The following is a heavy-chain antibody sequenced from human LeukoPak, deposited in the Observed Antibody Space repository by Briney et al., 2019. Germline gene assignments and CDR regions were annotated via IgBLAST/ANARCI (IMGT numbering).Heavy chain of an antibody. J-gene: IGHJ4*02. Sequence: PSETLSLTCTVSGGSISSYYWSWIRQPPGKGLEWIGYIYYSGSTNFNPSLKSRVTMSLDTSRNQFSLKLTSLTAADTAVYYCARGAMATTPFFDYWGQGTLVTVSS. CDR2: IYYSGST. CDR3: ARGAMATTPFFDY. V-gene: IGHV4-59*01. D-gene: IGHD5-24*01. CDR1: GGSISSYY.